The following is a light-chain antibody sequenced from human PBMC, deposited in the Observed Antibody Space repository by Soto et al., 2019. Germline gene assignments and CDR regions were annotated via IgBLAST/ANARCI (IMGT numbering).Light chain of an antibody. CDR3: QQYSRKSV. J-gene: IGKJ4*02. Sequence: DIQMTPSPSTLSASVGDRVTITCRASQTISTWLAWYQQKQGKAPKLLIHRAASLGTGVPSRFSGSGSGTEFTLTISSLQAEESATYYCQQYSRKSVFGAGTKVEI. V-gene: IGKV1-5*03. CDR2: RAA. CDR1: QTISTW.